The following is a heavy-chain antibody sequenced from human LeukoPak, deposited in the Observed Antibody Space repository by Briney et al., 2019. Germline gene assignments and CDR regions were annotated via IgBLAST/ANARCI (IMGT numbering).Heavy chain of an antibody. J-gene: IGHJ4*02. CDR2: VYSGGTT. CDR1: GFTVSSKH. Sequence: GGSLRLSCAASGFTVSSKHMTWVRQAQRQGLEWVSVVYSGGTTYYAHSVKGRFTIYKDNSNNTLYLQMNSLRAEDTAVYYCTSRVVVPAAISDYWGQGTLVTVSS. D-gene: IGHD2-2*01. CDR3: TSRVVVPAAISDY. V-gene: IGHV3-53*01.